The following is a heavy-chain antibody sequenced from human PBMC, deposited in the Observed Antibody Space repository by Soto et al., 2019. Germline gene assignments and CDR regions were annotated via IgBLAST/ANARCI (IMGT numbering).Heavy chain of an antibody. D-gene: IGHD6-19*01. CDR1: GGTFSSYA. V-gene: IGHV1-69*12. J-gene: IGHJ2*01. Sequence: QVQLVQSGAEVKKPGSSVKVSCKASGGTFSSYAISWVRQAPGQGLEWMGGIIPMFGRANYAQKFQGRVTITADDSTSTAYMELNSLRSEDTAVYYCAQTLGLAVAGPGRFDLWGRGTLVTVSS. CDR2: IIPMFGRA. CDR3: AQTLGLAVAGPGRFDL.